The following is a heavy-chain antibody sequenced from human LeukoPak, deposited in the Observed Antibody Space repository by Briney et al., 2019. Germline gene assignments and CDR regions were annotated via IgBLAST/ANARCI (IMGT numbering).Heavy chain of an antibody. J-gene: IGHJ4*02. CDR3: ARDAMTSVTTSPYYFDY. V-gene: IGHV1-46*01. Sequence: GASVKVSCKASGYTFTSYGITWVRQAPGQGLEWMGIIIPSGGSTTYAQKFQGRVTMTRDTSTSTVYMELSSLRSQDTAVYYCARDAMTSVTTSPYYFDYWGQGTLVTVSS. CDR2: IIPSGGST. D-gene: IGHD4-17*01. CDR1: GYTFTSYG.